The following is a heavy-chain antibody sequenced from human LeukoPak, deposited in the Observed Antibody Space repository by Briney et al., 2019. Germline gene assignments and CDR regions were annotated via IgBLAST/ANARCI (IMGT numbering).Heavy chain of an antibody. CDR1: GFTFSNAW. V-gene: IGHV3-15*01. CDR2: IKSKTDGGTT. J-gene: IGHJ4*02. Sequence: GGSLRLSCAASGFTFSNAWMSWVRQAPGKGLEWVGRIKSKTDGGTTDYAAPVKGRFTISRDDSKNTLYLQMNSLRAEDTAVYYCAKDGNQSGGFDYWGQGTLVTVSS. CDR3: AKDGNQSGGFDY. D-gene: IGHD1-14*01.